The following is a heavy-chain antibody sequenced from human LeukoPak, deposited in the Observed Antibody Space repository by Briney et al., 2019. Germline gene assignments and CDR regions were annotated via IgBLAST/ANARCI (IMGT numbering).Heavy chain of an antibody. Sequence: PSETLSLTCAVSGGSIGDSYWWTWVRQPPGKGLEWIGEIYPSGTSNYNPSLKGRVTISLDKSKNHFSLKLNSMTAADTAVYYCARVGPYYYGSGSYYNGDAFDIWGQGTMVTVSS. J-gene: IGHJ3*02. D-gene: IGHD3-10*01. CDR2: IYPSGTS. CDR1: GGSIGDSYW. CDR3: ARVGPYYYGSGSYYNGDAFDI. V-gene: IGHV4-4*02.